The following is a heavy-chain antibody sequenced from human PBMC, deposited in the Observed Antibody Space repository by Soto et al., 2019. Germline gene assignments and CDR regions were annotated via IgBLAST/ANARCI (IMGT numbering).Heavy chain of an antibody. J-gene: IGHJ4*02. CDR1: GYTFTGYY. D-gene: IGHD4-17*01. CDR2: INPNSGGT. Sequence: GASVKVSCKASGYTFTGYYMHWVRQAPGQGLEWMGWINPNSGGTNYAQKFQGWVTMTRDTSISTAYMELSRLRSDDTAVYYCARSTTVTTMTPYYFDYWGQGTLVTVSS. CDR3: ARSTTVTTMTPYYFDY. V-gene: IGHV1-2*04.